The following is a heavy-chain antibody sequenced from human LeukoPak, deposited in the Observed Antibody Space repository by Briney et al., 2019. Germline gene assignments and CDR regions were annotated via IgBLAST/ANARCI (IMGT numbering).Heavy chain of an antibody. D-gene: IGHD4-17*01. CDR3: AKDQDGDYVATIFGS. Sequence: GVLRLSCAASGFTFSSYAMSWVRQAPGKGLEWVSAISGSGGSTYYADSVKGRFTISRDNSKNTLYLRMNSLRAEGTAVYYCAKDQDGDYVATIFGSWGQGTLVTVSS. V-gene: IGHV3-23*01. CDR2: ISGSGGST. J-gene: IGHJ4*02. CDR1: GFTFSSYA.